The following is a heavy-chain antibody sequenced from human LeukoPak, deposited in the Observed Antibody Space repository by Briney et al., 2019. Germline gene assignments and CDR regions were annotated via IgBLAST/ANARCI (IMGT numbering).Heavy chain of an antibody. V-gene: IGHV1-8*01. D-gene: IGHD3-10*01. Sequence: ASVKVSCKASGYTFTSYDINWVRQATGQGLEWMGWMNPNSGNTGYAQKFQGRVTMTRNTSISTAYMELSSLRSEDTAVYYCARGLINYYGSGSYSDYWGQGTLVTVSS. CDR1: GYTFTSYD. CDR3: ARGLINYYGSGSYSDY. CDR2: MNPNSGNT. J-gene: IGHJ4*02.